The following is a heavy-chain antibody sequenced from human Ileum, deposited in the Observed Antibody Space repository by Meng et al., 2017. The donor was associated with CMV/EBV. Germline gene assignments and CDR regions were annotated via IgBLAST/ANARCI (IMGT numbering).Heavy chain of an antibody. J-gene: IGHJ6*02. Sequence: GGSLRLSCAASGFTFSSYSMTWVRQAPGKGLEWVSYISSSSSTIYYADSVKGRFTIYRDNAKNSLYLQMNSRRAEDTAVYYCSRAPESIQYGMDVWGQGTTVTVSS. CDR1: GFTFSSYS. D-gene: IGHD2-2*02. CDR3: SRAPESIQYGMDV. CDR2: ISSSSSTI. V-gene: IGHV3-48*04.